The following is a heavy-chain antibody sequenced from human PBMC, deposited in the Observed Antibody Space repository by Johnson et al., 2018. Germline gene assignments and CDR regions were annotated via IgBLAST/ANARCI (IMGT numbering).Heavy chain of an antibody. CDR3: ANYGSGPNDAFDI. D-gene: IGHD3-10*01. CDR2: IIPIFGTT. J-gene: IGHJ3*02. Sequence: QVQLVESGAEVKKPGSSVKVSCKASGGTFSSYAISWVRQAPGQGLEWMGGIIPIFGTTNYAQKFQGRVTITADESTSTAYMEPSSLRSGDTAVYSCANYGSGPNDAFDIWGQGTMVTVSS. V-gene: IGHV1-69*01. CDR1: GGTFSSYA.